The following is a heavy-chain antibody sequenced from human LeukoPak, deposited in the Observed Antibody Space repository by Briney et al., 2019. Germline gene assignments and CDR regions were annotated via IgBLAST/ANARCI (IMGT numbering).Heavy chain of an antibody. CDR3: AREPSGSYYSLDY. Sequence: ASVKVSCKASGGTFSSYAISWVRQAPGQGLEWMGRIIPIFGTANYAQMFQGRVTITADKSTSTAYMELSSLRSEDTAVYYCAREPSGSYYSLDYWGQGTLVTVSS. J-gene: IGHJ4*02. CDR1: GGTFSSYA. V-gene: IGHV1-69*06. CDR2: IIPIFGTA. D-gene: IGHD1-26*01.